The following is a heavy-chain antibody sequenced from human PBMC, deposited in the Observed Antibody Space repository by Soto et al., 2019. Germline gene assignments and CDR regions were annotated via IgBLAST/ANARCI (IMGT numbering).Heavy chain of an antibody. CDR2: IGTAGDT. CDR1: GFTFSSYD. J-gene: IGHJ4*02. CDR3: ARDNGEGLELDY. V-gene: IGHV3-13*01. D-gene: IGHD1-1*01. Sequence: GGSLRLSCAASGFTFSSYDMHWVRQATGKGLEWVSAIGTAGDTYYPGSVKGRFTISRENAKNSLYLQMNSLRAGDTAVYYCARDNGEGLELDYWGQGTLVTVSS.